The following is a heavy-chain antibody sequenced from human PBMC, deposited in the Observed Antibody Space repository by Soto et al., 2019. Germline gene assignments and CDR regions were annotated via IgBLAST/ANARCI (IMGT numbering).Heavy chain of an antibody. D-gene: IGHD2-15*01. J-gene: IGHJ4*02. CDR2: IHYRGRT. Sequence: RSLTCNVSGGSIRSGGYYWGWIRQAPGKGLEWIGYIHYRGRTSYNPSLESRVSISLDTSGHQFSLTLTSVTAADTAVYYCARCRDAFGFDSWGQGTLVTVSS. V-gene: IGHV4-31*03. CDR3: ARCRDAFGFDS. CDR1: GGSIRSGGYY.